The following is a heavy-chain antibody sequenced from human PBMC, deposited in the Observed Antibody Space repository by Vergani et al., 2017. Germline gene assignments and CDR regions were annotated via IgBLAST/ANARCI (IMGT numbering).Heavy chain of an antibody. CDR1: GFTFSSYS. D-gene: IGHD3-9*01. Sequence: VQLVESGGGVVQPGRSLRLSCAASGFTFSSYSMNWVRQAPGKGLEWVSSISSSSSYIYYADSVKGRFTISRDNAKNSLYLQMNSLRAEDTAVYYCARADILTGWSWFDPWGQGTLVTVSS. CDR3: ARADILTGWSWFDP. J-gene: IGHJ5*02. CDR2: ISSSSSYI. V-gene: IGHV3-21*01.